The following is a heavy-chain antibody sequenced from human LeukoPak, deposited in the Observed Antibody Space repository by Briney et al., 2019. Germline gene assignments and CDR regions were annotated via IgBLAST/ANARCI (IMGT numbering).Heavy chain of an antibody. D-gene: IGHD3-3*01. V-gene: IGHV3-7*01. CDR2: IKQDGSEE. J-gene: IGHJ5*02. CDR1: GFTFSSYW. Sequence: GGSLRLSCAAPGFTFSSYWMSWVRQAPGKGLEWVANIKQDGSEEYYVDSVKGRFTISRDNAKNSLYLQMNSLRAEDTAVYYCARDWKYYDFWSGYHNWLDPWGQGTLVTVSS. CDR3: ARDWKYYDFWSGYHNWLDP.